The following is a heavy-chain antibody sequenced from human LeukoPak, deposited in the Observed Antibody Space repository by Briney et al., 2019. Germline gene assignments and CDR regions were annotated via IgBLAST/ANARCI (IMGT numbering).Heavy chain of an antibody. CDR3: ARPHYYYYYMDV. V-gene: IGHV4-61*02. CDR2: VYTRGTT. CDR1: GVSVSSGSYY. J-gene: IGHJ6*03. Sequence: PSETLSLTCTVSGVSVSSGSYYWSWIRQPAGKGLEWIGRVYTRGTTSYNPSLKSRVTISVDTSKNQFSLRLSSVTAADTAVYYCARPHYYYYYMDVWGKGTTVTVSS.